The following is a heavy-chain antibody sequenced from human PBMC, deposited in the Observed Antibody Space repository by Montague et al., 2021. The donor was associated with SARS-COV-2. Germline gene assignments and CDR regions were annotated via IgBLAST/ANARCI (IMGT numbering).Heavy chain of an antibody. V-gene: IGHV2-5*02. J-gene: IGHJ4*02. D-gene: IGHD3-10*01. CDR2: IYWDDDK. CDR1: GFSLSTSGVG. Sequence: PALGKPTQTLTLTCSFSGFSLSTSGVGVGWIRQPPGKALEWLALIYWDDDKRYSPSLKSRLTITKDTSKNQVVLTMTNMDPVDTATYYCAHRTIRDVSGIYDYWGQGTLVTVSS. CDR3: AHRTIRDVSGIYDY.